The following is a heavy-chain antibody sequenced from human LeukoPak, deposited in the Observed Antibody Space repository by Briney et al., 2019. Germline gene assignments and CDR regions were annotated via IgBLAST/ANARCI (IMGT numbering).Heavy chain of an antibody. CDR3: ARDPYYYYY. CDR2: IYYSGST. Sequence: SETLSLTCTVSGGSISSSSYYWGWIRQPPGKGLEWIGSIYYSGSTYYNPSLKSRVTISVDTSKNQFSLKLSSVTAADTAVYYCARDPYYYYYWGQGTLVTVSS. V-gene: IGHV4-39*07. CDR1: GGSISSSSYY. J-gene: IGHJ4*02.